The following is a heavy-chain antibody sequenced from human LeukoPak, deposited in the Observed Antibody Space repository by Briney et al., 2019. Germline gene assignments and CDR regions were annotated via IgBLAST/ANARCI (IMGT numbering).Heavy chain of an antibody. D-gene: IGHD2-2*01. V-gene: IGHV1-69*05. CDR2: IIPIFGTA. CDR1: GGTFSSYA. J-gene: IGHJ4*02. CDR3: ARVNCSSTSCSYYFDY. Sequence: SVKVSCKASGGTFSSYAISWVRLAPGQGLEWMGGIIPIFGTANYAQKFQGRVTITTDESTSTAYMELSSLRSEDTAVYYCARVNCSSTSCSYYFDYWGQGTLVTVSS.